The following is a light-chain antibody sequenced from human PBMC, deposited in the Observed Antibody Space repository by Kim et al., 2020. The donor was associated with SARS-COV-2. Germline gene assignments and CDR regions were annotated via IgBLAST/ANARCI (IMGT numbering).Light chain of an antibody. CDR3: QQYNNWPPCT. V-gene: IGKV3-15*01. CDR2: GAS. J-gene: IGKJ1*01. CDR1: QSVSSN. Sequence: PGERATLPCRASQSVSSNFAWYQHKPGQAPRLLIYGASTRATGIPARFSGSGSGTEFTLTISSLQSEDFAVYYCQQYNNWPPCTFGQGTKVEIK.